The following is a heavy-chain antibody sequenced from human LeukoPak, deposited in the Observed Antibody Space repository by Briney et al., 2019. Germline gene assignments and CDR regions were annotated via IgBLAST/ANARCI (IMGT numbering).Heavy chain of an antibody. V-gene: IGHV1-18*01. D-gene: IGHD2-15*01. Sequence: ASVKVSCKASGYTFTSYGISWVRQAPGQGLEWMGWISAYNGNTNYAQKLQGRVTMTTDASTSTAYMELRSLRSDDTAVYYCARDVDCSGGSCRDYWGQGTLVTVSS. CDR2: ISAYNGNT. CDR3: ARDVDCSGGSCRDY. CDR1: GYTFTSYG. J-gene: IGHJ4*02.